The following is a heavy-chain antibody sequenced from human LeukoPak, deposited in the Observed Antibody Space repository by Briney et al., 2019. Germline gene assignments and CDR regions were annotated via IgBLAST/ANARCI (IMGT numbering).Heavy chain of an antibody. D-gene: IGHD3-3*01. V-gene: IGHV4-61*01. CDR3: ARAGHYDFWSGYYRGASNWFDP. CDR2: IYYSGST. Sequence: SETLSLTCTVSGGSVSSGSYYWSWIRQPPGKGLEWIGYIYYSGSTNYNPSLKSRVTISVDTSKNQFSLKLSSVTAADTAVYYCARAGHYDFWSGYYRGASNWFDPWGQGTLVTVSS. J-gene: IGHJ5*02. CDR1: GGSVSSGSYY.